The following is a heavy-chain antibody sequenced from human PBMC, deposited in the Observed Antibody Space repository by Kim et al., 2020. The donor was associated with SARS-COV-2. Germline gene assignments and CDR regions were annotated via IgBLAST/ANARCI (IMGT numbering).Heavy chain of an antibody. J-gene: IGHJ6*03. D-gene: IGHD3-10*01. CDR1: GFTFSGSA. CDR2: IRSKANSYAT. V-gene: IGHV3-73*01. CDR3: TSRLRDSGGNYYYYMDV. Sequence: GGSLRLSCAASGFTFSGSAMHWVRQASGKGLEWVGRIRSKANSYATAYAASVKGRFTISRDDSKNTAYLQMNSLKTEDTAVYYCTSRLRDSGGNYYYYMDVWGKGTTVTVSS.